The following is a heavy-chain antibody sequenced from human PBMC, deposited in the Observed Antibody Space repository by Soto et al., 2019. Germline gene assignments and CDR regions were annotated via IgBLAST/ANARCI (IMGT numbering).Heavy chain of an antibody. J-gene: IGHJ5*02. V-gene: IGHV3-23*01. CDR2: ISGSGGST. CDR3: AKRPEGLWFGELSETNWFDP. D-gene: IGHD3-10*01. Sequence: PGGSLRLSCAASGFTFSSYAMSWVRQAPGKGLEWVSAISGSGGSTYYADSVKGRFTISRDNSKNTLYLQMNSLRAEDTAVYYCAKRPEGLWFGELSETNWFDPWGQGTLVTVSS. CDR1: GFTFSSYA.